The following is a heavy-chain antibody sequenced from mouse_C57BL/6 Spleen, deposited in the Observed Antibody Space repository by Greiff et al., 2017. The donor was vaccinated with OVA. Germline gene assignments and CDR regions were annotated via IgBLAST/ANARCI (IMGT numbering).Heavy chain of an antibody. CDR1: GYTFTSYW. V-gene: IGHV1-72*01. J-gene: IGHJ4*01. CDR3: ARGTDYAMDY. D-gene: IGHD3-3*01. CDR2: IDTNSGGT. Sequence: QVQLKQPGAELVKPGASVKLSCKASGYTFTSYWMHWVKQRPGRGLEWIGRIDTNSGGTKYNEKFKSKATLTVDTPSSTAYMQLSSLTSEDSAVYLCARGTDYAMDYWGQGTSVTVSS.